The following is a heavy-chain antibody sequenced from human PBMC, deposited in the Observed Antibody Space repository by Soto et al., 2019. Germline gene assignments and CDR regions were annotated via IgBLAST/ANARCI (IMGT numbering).Heavy chain of an antibody. CDR3: ARGVRYCSSTSCYKFQDY. V-gene: IGHV1-46*01. CDR2: INPSGGST. D-gene: IGHD2-2*02. Sequence: GAAVKVSCKASGYTFTSYYMHWVRQAPGQGXEWMGIINPSGGSTSYAQKFQGRVTMTRDTSTSTVYMELSSLRSEDTAVYYCARGVRYCSSTSCYKFQDYWGQGTLVTVSS. J-gene: IGHJ4*02. CDR1: GYTFTSYY.